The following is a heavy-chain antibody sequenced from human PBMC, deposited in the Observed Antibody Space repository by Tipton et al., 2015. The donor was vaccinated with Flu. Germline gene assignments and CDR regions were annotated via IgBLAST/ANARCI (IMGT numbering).Heavy chain of an antibody. CDR1: GYTFTSYN. CDR3: ARDKGGGTYTSDV. D-gene: IGHD1-1*01. V-gene: IGHV1-46*01. Sequence: QVQLVQSGPEVKKPGASVKVSCKASGYTFTSYNMHWVRQAPGQGLEWMGIIYPAGGGISYAQKFQGRVIMTRDKSTGTVHMELSSLRSDDTAMYYCARDKGGGTYTSDVWGQGTMVTVSS. J-gene: IGHJ3*01. CDR2: IYPAGGGI.